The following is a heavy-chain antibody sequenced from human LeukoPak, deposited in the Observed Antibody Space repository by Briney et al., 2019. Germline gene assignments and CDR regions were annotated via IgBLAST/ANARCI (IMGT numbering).Heavy chain of an antibody. CDR3: ASEQIAAAGTLHYFDY. CDR1: GYSISSGYY. D-gene: IGHD6-13*01. CDR2: IYHSGST. J-gene: IGHJ4*02. V-gene: IGHV4-38-2*01. Sequence: SETLSLTCAVSGYSISSGYYWGWIRQPPGKGLEWIGSIYHSGSTYYNPSLKSRVTISVDTSKNQFSMKLSSVTAADTVVYYCASEQIAAAGTLHYFDYWGQGTLVTVSS.